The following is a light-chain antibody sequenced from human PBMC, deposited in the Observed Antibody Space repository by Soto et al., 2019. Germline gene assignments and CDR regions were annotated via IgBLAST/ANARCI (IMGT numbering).Light chain of an antibody. V-gene: IGLV1-40*01. CDR3: SSYTSSSTYV. Sequence: QSVLTQPPSVSGAPGQRVTISCTGTRSNVGAGYDVYWYQQLPGTAPKLLISGDNNRPSGVPDRFSASKSGTSASLAITGLQAADEADYYCSSYTSSSTYVFGTGTKLTVL. J-gene: IGLJ1*01. CDR2: GDN. CDR1: RSNVGAGYD.